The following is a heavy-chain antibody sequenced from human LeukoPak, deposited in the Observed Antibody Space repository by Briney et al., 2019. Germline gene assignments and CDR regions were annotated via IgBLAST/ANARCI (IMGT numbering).Heavy chain of an antibody. CDR2: ISGSGGST. D-gene: IGHD6-13*01. CDR3: AKLGVSSSSPTGTR. J-gene: IGHJ4*02. V-gene: IGHV3-23*01. Sequence: GRSLRLSCAASGFTFSSYAMSWVRQAPGKGLEWVSAISGSGGSTYYADSVKGRFTISRDNSKNTLYLQMNSLRAEDTAVYYCAKLGVSSSSPTGTRWGQGTLVTVSS. CDR1: GFTFSSYA.